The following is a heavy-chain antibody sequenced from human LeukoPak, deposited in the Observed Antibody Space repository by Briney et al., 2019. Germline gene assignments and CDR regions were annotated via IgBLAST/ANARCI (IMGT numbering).Heavy chain of an antibody. V-gene: IGHV4-34*01. CDR3: ARVLGPKRYYYYMDV. D-gene: IGHD1-26*01. Sequence: PSETLSLTCAVYGGSFSGYYWSWIRQPPGKGLEWIGEINHSGSTNYNPSLKSRVTISVDTSKNQFSLKLSSVTAADTAVYYCARVLGPKRYYYYMDVWGKGTTVTISS. CDR2: INHSGST. J-gene: IGHJ6*03. CDR1: GGSFSGYY.